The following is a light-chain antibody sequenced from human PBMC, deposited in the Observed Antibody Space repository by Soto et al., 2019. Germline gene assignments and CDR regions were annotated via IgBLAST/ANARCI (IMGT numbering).Light chain of an antibody. CDR3: QQYQNWPLIT. CDR1: QSISTW. J-gene: IGKJ5*01. CDR2: DAS. Sequence: DIQMTQSPSTLSASVGDRVTITCRASQSISTWLAWYQQKIGKAPKLLIYDASTLESGVPSRFSGSGSGTEFTLTISSLQSEDFADYYCQQYQNWPLITFGQGTRLEIK. V-gene: IGKV1-5*01.